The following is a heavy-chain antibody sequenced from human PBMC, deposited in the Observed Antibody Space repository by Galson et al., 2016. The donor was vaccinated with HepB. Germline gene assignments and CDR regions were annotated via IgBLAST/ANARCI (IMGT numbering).Heavy chain of an antibody. CDR3: ARGANRGYCSGGSCYRVFDY. D-gene: IGHD2-15*01. CDR1: GFTLSSSG. Sequence: SLRLSCAASGFTLSSSGMHWVRQAPGKGLEWVAVIWDNGNNKYYADSVKGRFTISRDNSKNMLYLQVNSLRADDTAVYFCARGANRGYCSGGSCYRVFDYWGQGTLVTVSS. V-gene: IGHV3-33*01. J-gene: IGHJ4*02. CDR2: IWDNGNNK.